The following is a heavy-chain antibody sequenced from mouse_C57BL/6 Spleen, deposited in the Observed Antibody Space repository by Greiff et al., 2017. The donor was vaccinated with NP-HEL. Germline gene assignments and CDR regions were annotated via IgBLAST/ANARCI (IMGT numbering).Heavy chain of an antibody. CDR3: ARSSLIYYDYDDAMDY. Sequence: EVKLVESGGGLVQPGGSLSLSCAASGFTFTDYYMSWVRQPPGKALEWLGFIRNKANGYTTEYSASVKGRFTISRDNSQSILYLQMNALRAEDSATYYCARSSLIYYDYDDAMDYWGQGTSVTVSS. CDR1: GFTFTDYY. D-gene: IGHD2-4*01. V-gene: IGHV7-3*01. J-gene: IGHJ4*01. CDR2: IRNKANGYTT.